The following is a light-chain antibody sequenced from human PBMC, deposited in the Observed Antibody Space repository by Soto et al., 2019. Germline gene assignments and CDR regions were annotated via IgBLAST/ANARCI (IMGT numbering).Light chain of an antibody. Sequence: SYELTQPPSVSVAPGQTARITCGGNNIGSKSVHWYQQKPGQAPVLVVYVVSDRPSGSPERFSGSSSGNTATLTISRVEVGDEADYYCQVWDSSGDHVLFGGGTKLTVL. V-gene: IGLV3-21*02. CDR3: QVWDSSGDHVL. J-gene: IGLJ2*01. CDR2: VVS. CDR1: NIGSKS.